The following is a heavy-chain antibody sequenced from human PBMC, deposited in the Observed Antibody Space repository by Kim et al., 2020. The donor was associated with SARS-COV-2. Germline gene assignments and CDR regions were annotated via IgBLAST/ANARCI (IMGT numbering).Heavy chain of an antibody. D-gene: IGHD3-10*01. J-gene: IGHJ4*02. V-gene: IGHV3-23*01. CDR3: ASDAFGGVSF. CDR2: ITISSGRT. CDR1: GFTHYTHG. Sequence: GSLRLSCAASGFTHYTHGMDWVRQAPGKELEWVSSITISSGRTYYTDSVKGRFTISRDNSKNTLHLEMEGLRAEDTALYYCASDAFGGVSFWGQGVMVT.